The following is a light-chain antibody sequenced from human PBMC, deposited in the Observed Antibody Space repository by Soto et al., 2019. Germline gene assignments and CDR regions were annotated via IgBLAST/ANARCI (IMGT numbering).Light chain of an antibody. Sequence: DIQMTQSPSTLSASVGDRVTITCRTSQSINSWLAWYQQKPGKAPKLLIYKASTLERGVPSRFSGSGSGTEFTLTISSLQPDDFATYHCQQYDTYWTFGQGTKVEIK. CDR1: QSINSW. J-gene: IGKJ1*01. CDR3: QQYDTYWT. CDR2: KAS. V-gene: IGKV1-5*03.